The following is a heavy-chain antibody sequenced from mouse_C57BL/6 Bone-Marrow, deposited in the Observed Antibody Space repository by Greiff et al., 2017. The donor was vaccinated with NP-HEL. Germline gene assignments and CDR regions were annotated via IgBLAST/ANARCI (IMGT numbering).Heavy chain of an antibody. CDR2: IDPSDSYT. Sequence: VQLQQPGAELVRPGTSVKLSCKASGYTFTSYWMHWVKQRPGQGLEWIGVIDPSDSYTNYNQKFKGKATLTADTSSSTAYMQLSSLTSEDSAVYYCARSYYYAMDYWGQGTSVTVSS. J-gene: IGHJ4*01. CDR1: GYTFTSYW. CDR3: ARSYYYAMDY. V-gene: IGHV1-59*01.